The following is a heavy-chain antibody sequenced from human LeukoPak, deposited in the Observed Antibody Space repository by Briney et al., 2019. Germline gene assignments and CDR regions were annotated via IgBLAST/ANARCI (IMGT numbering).Heavy chain of an antibody. V-gene: IGHV4-59*01. CDR3: ARGRPKYYYDSSGYAFDI. J-gene: IGHJ3*02. CDR2: IYYSGST. CDR1: GGSIGSYY. Sequence: SETLSLTCTVSGGSIGSYYWSWIRQPPGKGLEWIGYIYYSGSTNYNPSLKSRVTISVDTSKNQSSLKLSSVTAEDTAVYYCARGRPKYYYDSSGYAFDIWGQGTMVTVSS. D-gene: IGHD3-22*01.